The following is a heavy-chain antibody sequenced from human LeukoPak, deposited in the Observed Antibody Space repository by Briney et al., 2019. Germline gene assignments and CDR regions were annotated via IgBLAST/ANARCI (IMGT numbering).Heavy chain of an antibody. V-gene: IGHV4-39*07. J-gene: IGHJ3*02. CDR3: ARIACSGGSCYSRRGAFDI. D-gene: IGHD2-15*01. CDR1: GGSISSYY. CDR2: IYYSGST. Sequence: SETLSLTCTVSGGSISSYYWGWIRQPPGRGLEWIGTIYYSGSTYYNPSLKSRVTISVDTSKNHFSLKLTSVTAADTAVYYCARIACSGGSCYSRRGAFDIWGQGTMVTVSS.